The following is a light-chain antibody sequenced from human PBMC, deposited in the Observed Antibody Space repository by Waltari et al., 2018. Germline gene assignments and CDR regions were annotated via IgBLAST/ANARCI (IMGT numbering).Light chain of an antibody. V-gene: IGLV2-14*01. Sequence: QSSLTQPASVSGSPGQCFTISCTGTGRDVGGYNYVSWYHQHPDKAPQLMFYEVSNRPYVVSNRFSASKSVNPASLTISGLQAEDEADYYCSSYTSRSTPVFGTGTKVTVL. CDR1: GRDVGGYNY. CDR3: SSYTSRSTPV. CDR2: EVS. J-gene: IGLJ1*01.